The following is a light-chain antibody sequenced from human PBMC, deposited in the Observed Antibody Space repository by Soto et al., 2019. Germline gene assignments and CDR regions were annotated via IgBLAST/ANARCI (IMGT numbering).Light chain of an antibody. J-gene: IGKJ2*01. CDR1: QSISSSF. CDR2: DSS. V-gene: IGKV3-20*01. Sequence: DIVLTQSPGTLSLSPGERATLSCRASQSISSSFLAWYQQKPGQAPSLLLHDSSDRATGIPDRFSGSGSGTDFTLPSTTVEPADVAVYYCQLYNRALTNIGQWTKLEMK. CDR3: QLYNRALTN.